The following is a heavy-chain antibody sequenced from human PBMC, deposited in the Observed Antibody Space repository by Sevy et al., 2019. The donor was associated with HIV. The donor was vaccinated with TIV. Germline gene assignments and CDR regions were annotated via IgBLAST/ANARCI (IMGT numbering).Heavy chain of an antibody. V-gene: IGHV6-1*01. CDR2: TYYRSKWYN. CDR1: GDSVSSSSVA. CDR3: ARAITIFGLTIMLDP. D-gene: IGHD3-3*01. Sequence: SQNLSLTCAISGDSVSSSSVAWNWIRQSPSRGLEWLGRTYYRSKWYNDYALSVKNRIIISPDTSKNQLSLQLNSVTPEDTAVYYCARAITIFGLTIMLDPWGLGTLVTVSS. J-gene: IGHJ5*02.